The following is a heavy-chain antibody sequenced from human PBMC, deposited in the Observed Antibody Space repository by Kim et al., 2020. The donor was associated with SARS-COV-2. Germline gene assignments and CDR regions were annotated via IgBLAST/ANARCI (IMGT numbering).Heavy chain of an antibody. CDR3: ARDRAGILTGTTYDY. Sequence: GGSLRLSCAASGFTFSRYGMNWVRQAPGKGPEWVSYISGSGSAIYHADSVEGRITVSRDNANNSLYLQLNSLTDADTAVYYCARDRAGILTGTTYDYWGPGTLVTVSS. D-gene: IGHD3-9*01. CDR1: GFTFSRYG. J-gene: IGHJ4*02. CDR2: ISGSGSAI. V-gene: IGHV3-48*02.